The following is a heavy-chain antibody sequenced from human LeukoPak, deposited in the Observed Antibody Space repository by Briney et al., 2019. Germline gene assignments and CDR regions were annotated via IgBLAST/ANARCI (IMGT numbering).Heavy chain of an antibody. D-gene: IGHD3-3*01. V-gene: IGHV3-30*02. J-gene: IGHJ4*02. Sequence: PGGSLRLSCAASGFTFSSYGMHWVRQAPGKGLEWVAFIRYDGSNKYYADSVKGRFTISRDNSKNTLYLQMNSLRAEDTAVYYCAKDNNQGLRFLEWSFSSPRRRYEGGIDYWRQGTLVTVSS. CDR1: GFTFSSYG. CDR2: IRYDGSNK. CDR3: AKDNNQGLRFLEWSFSSPRRRYEGGIDY.